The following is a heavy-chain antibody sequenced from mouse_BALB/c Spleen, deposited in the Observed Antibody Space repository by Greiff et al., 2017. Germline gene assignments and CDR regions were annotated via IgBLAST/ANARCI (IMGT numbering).Heavy chain of an antibody. V-gene: IGHV2-9*02. D-gene: IGHD1-2*01. Sequence: VKLMESGPGLVAPSQSLSITCTVSGFSLTSYGVHWVRQPPGKGLEWLGVIWAGGSTNYNSALMSRLSISKDNSKSQVFLKMNSLQTDDTAMYYCAREPLTTATGAWFAYWGQGTLVTVSA. J-gene: IGHJ3*01. CDR3: AREPLTTATGAWFAY. CDR1: GFSLTSYG. CDR2: IWAGGST.